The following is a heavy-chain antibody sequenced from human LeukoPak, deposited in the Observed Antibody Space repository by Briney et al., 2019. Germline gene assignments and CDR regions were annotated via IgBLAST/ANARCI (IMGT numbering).Heavy chain of an antibody. V-gene: IGHV1-18*01. Sequence: GASVKVSCKASGYTFTSYGISWVRQAPGQGLEWMGWISAYNGNTNYAQKLQGRVTMTTDTSTSTAYMELRSLRSDDTAVYYCATDRKVGTWDPRFDYWGQGTLVTVSS. CDR1: GYTFTSYG. CDR3: ATDRKVGTWDPRFDY. CDR2: ISAYNGNT. J-gene: IGHJ4*02. D-gene: IGHD4-23*01.